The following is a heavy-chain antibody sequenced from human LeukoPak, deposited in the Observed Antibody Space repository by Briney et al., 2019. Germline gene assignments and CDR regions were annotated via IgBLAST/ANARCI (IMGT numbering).Heavy chain of an antibody. Sequence: GGSLRLSCAASGFTFNNYGMGWVRQTPGKGLEWVATIGTSGANTYHADSVKGRFTISRDNSKSTLYLQMNSLRAEDTAVYHCAKKSGDHFHFDFWGQGTLVTVTS. J-gene: IGHJ4*02. CDR2: IGTSGANT. V-gene: IGHV3-23*01. CDR3: AKKSGDHFHFDF. CDR1: GFTFNNYG. D-gene: IGHD2-21*01.